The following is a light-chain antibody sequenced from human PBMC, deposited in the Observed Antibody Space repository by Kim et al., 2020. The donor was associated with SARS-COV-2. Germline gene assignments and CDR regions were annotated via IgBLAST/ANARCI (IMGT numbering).Light chain of an antibody. CDR1: QGINNY. J-gene: IGKJ1*01. CDR3: QHYHSWPWT. V-gene: IGKV1-16*02. Sequence: ASVGDTVTITCRASQGINNYLAWFQQKPGKAPTSLIHAASTLQSGVPSKFSGSGSGTDFTLTISSLQPEDSATYYCQHYHSWPWTFGQGTKVDIK. CDR2: AAS.